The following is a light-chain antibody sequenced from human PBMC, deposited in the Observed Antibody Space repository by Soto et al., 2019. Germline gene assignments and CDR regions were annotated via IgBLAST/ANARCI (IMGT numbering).Light chain of an antibody. CDR1: SSDVGSYKH. J-gene: IGLJ3*02. CDR3: CSYAGSSTML. V-gene: IGLV2-23*01. CDR2: EGN. Sequence: QSALTQPASLSGSPGQSITISCTGTSSDVGSYKHVSWYQHHPGKAPKVIITEGNKRPSGVSNRFSGSKSGNTASLTISGLQAEDEAHYYCCSYAGSSTMLFGGGTKVTVL.